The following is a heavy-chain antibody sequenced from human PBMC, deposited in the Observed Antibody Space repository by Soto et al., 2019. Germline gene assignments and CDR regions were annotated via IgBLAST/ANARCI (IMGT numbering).Heavy chain of an antibody. CDR2: IYYSGST. D-gene: IGHD4-17*01. CDR1: GRSIGRGGCY. J-gene: IGHJ4*02. Sequence: PSGTLALTCTVCGRSIGRGGCYWSWIRQPPGKGLEWIGYIYYSGSTYYNPSLKSRVTISVDTSKNQFSLKLSSVTAADTAVYYCARRNGDYYFDYWGQGTLVTVSS. CDR3: ARRNGDYYFDY. V-gene: IGHV4-30-4*01.